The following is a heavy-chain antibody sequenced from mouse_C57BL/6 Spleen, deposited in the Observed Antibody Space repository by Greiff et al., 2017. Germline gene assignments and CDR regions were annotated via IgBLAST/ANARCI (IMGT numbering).Heavy chain of an antibody. D-gene: IGHD2-4*01. CDR1: GYTFTSYG. J-gene: IGHJ2*01. CDR2: IYPRSGNT. CDR3: AIYYDYDVGYYFDY. Sequence: QVHLKQSGAELARPGASVKLSCKASGYTFTSYGISWVKQRTGQGLEWIGEIYPRSGNTYYNEKFKGKATLTADKSSSTAYMELRSLTSEDSAVYFCAIYYDYDVGYYFDYWGQGTTLTVSS. V-gene: IGHV1-81*01.